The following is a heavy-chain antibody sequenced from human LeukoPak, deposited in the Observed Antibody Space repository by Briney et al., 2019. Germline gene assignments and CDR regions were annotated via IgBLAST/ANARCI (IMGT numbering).Heavy chain of an antibody. Sequence: GESLKISCKGSGYSFSSYWFGWVRQMPGKGLEWMGIIYPGDSDTRYSPSFQGQVTISADKSIRTAYLQWSSLKASDTAMYYCASSSVTTNYYYMDVWGKGTTVTVSS. J-gene: IGHJ6*03. CDR1: GYSFSSYW. D-gene: IGHD4-17*01. V-gene: IGHV5-51*01. CDR3: ASSSVTTNYYYMDV. CDR2: IYPGDSDT.